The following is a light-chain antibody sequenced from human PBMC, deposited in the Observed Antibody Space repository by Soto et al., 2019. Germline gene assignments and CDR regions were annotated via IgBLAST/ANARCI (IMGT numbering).Light chain of an antibody. Sequence: DIQMTQSPSTLSVSVGGRVSISCRASQTISSWLAWYQQKPGKAPKLLIYKASTLKSGVPSRFSGSGSGTEFTLTISSLQPDDFATYYCQHYNSYSEAFGQGTRWIS. V-gene: IGKV1-5*03. CDR2: KAS. CDR1: QTISSW. CDR3: QHYNSYSEA. J-gene: IGKJ1*01.